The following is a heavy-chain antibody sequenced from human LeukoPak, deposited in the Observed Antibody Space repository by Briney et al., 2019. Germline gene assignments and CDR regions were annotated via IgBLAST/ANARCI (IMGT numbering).Heavy chain of an antibody. V-gene: IGHV3-48*01. Sequence: GGSLRLSCAASRFTFSNYGVNWVRQAPGKGLEWVSYINSRSSTIYYADSVRGRFTISRDNSKNTLYLQMNSLRVEDTAVYYCARAGDSSSWPNPFDYWGQGTLVTVSS. D-gene: IGHD6-13*01. J-gene: IGHJ4*02. CDR1: RFTFSNYG. CDR2: INSRSSTI. CDR3: ARAGDSSSWPNPFDY.